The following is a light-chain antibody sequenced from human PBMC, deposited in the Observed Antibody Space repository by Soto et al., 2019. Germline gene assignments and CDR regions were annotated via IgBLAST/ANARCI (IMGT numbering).Light chain of an antibody. Sequence: QSALTQPPSASGSPGQSVTISCTGTKNDIGVYDFVSWYQHHPGKAPRLIIYEVVQRPSGVHDRFSGSKSGNTASLTVSGLQAAYEADYFCKSYAGSNTYVFGSGTKVTV. CDR1: KNDIGVYDF. CDR2: EVV. J-gene: IGLJ1*01. V-gene: IGLV2-8*01. CDR3: KSYAGSNTYV.